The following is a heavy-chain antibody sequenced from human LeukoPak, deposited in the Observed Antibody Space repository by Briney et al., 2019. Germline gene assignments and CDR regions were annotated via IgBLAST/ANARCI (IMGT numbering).Heavy chain of an antibody. J-gene: IGHJ4*02. Sequence: GGSLRLSCAASGFTFSSYWMSWVRQAPGKGLEWVANIKQDGSEKYYVDSVKGRFTISRDNAKNSLYLQMNSLRAEDTAVYYCARAVRGSGYYYKGTYYFDYWGQGTLVTVSS. CDR2: IKQDGSEK. CDR1: GFTFSSYW. V-gene: IGHV3-7*01. D-gene: IGHD3-22*01. CDR3: ARAVRGSGYYYKGTYYFDY.